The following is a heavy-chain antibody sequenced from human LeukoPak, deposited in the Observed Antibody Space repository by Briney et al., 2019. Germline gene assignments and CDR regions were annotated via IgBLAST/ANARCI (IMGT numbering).Heavy chain of an antibody. CDR1: GFTFSSYG. D-gene: IGHD6-13*01. V-gene: IGHV3-30*03. CDR3: ARVSRGGITASWFDP. J-gene: IGHJ5*02. CDR2: ISYDGSNK. Sequence: PGRSLRLSCAASGFTFSSYGMHWVRQAPGKGLEWVAVISYDGSNKYYADSVKGRFTISRDNSKNTLYLQMNSLEAEDTAIYYCARVSRGGITASWFDPWGQGTLVTVSS.